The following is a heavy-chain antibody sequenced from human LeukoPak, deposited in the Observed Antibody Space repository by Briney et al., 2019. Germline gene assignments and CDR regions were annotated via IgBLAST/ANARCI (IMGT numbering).Heavy chain of an antibody. D-gene: IGHD3-10*01. CDR3: ARDYYGSGSYSYSMDV. J-gene: IGHJ6*02. V-gene: IGHV1-3*01. CDR1: GYTFTSYA. CDR2: INAGNGNT. Sequence: GASVKVSCKASGYTFTSYAMHWVRQAPGQRLEWMGWINAGNGNTKYSQKFQGRVTITRDTSASTAYMELSSLRSEDTAVYYCARDYYGSGSYSYSMDVWGQGTTVTVSS.